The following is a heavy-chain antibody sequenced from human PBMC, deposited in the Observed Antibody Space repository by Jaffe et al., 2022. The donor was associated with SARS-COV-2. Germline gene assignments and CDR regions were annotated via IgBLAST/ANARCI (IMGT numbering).Heavy chain of an antibody. J-gene: IGHJ6*03. CDR1: GGSISTTTYY. V-gene: IGHV4-39*01. CDR2: IHYGGST. Sequence: QLRLQESGPGLLKPSETLSLTCTVSGGSISTTTYYWGWVRQPPGRGMEWIGSIHYGGSTYYNPSLKTRVTISVDTSKNQFSLKLRSVTAADTAVYYCASPSGRYYTGGDDYYYYMDVWGKGTTVTVSS. D-gene: IGHD1-26*01. CDR3: ASPSGRYYTGGDDYYYYMDV.